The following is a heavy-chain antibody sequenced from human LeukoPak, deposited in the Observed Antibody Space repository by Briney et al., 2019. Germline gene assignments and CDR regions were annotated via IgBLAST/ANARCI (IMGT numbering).Heavy chain of an antibody. Sequence: GESLKISCQGSGYSFTSYWIGWVRQMPGKGLEWMGIIYPRDSDTRYSPSFQGQVTISADKSISTAYLQWSSLKASDTAMYYCATFIAVPGTFDFWGQGTLGTVSP. D-gene: IGHD6-19*01. CDR3: ATFIAVPGTFDF. CDR2: IYPRDSDT. J-gene: IGHJ4*02. CDR1: GYSFTSYW. V-gene: IGHV5-51*01.